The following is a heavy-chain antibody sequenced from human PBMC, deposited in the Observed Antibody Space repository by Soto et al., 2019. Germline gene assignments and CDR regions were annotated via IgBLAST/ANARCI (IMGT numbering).Heavy chain of an antibody. CDR3: AKDGARSRFPLAYYYGMDV. J-gene: IGHJ6*02. CDR1: GFTFSSYG. CDR2: ISYDGSSK. V-gene: IGHV3-30*18. D-gene: IGHD3-10*01. Sequence: QVQLVESGGGVVQPGRSLRLSCAASGFTFSSYGMHWVRQAPGKGLEWVAVISYDGSSKYYADSVKGRFTISRDNSKNTLYLQMNSLRAEDTAVYYCAKDGARSRFPLAYYYGMDVWGQGTTVTVSS.